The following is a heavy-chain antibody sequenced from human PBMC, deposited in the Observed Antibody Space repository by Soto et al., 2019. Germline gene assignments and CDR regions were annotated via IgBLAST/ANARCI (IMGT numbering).Heavy chain of an antibody. V-gene: IGHV4-31*03. Sequence: PSETLSLTCTFSVVSISSGGYYWNWMRQHPGKGLEWIGYIYYSGSTYYNPSLKSRVTISVDTSKNQFSLKLSSVTAADTAVYYCARPAQKTIIFFDYWGQGTLVTVSS. J-gene: IGHJ4*02. D-gene: IGHD2-2*01. CDR2: IYYSGST. CDR3: ARPAQKTIIFFDY. CDR1: VVSISSGGYY.